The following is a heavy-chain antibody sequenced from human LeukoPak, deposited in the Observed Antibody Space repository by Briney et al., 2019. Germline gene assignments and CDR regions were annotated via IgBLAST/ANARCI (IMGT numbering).Heavy chain of an antibody. J-gene: IGHJ3*02. Sequence: SETLSLTCAVSGSSISSGGYSWSWIRQPPGKGLEWIGYIYHSGSTYYNPSLKSRVTISVGRSKNQFSLKLSSVTAADTAVYYCASYGGTDPSAFDIWGQGTMVTVSS. V-gene: IGHV4-30-2*01. D-gene: IGHD4-23*01. CDR3: ASYGGTDPSAFDI. CDR2: IYHSGST. CDR1: GSSISSGGYS.